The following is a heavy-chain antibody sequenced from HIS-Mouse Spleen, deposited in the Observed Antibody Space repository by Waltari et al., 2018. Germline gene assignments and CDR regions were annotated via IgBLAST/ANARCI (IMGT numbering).Heavy chain of an antibody. Sequence: EVQLVESGGGLVKPGGSLRLSCAASGFTFSNAWMSWVRQAPGKGREWVGSIKSKTDGGTTNYAAPVKCRFPISRDDSKNTLYLQMNSLKTEVTAVYYCTTVSSSFDYWGQGSLVTVSS. V-gene: IGHV3-15*01. CDR3: TTVSSSFDY. D-gene: IGHD6-6*01. J-gene: IGHJ4*02. CDR1: GFTFSNAW. CDR2: IKSKTDGGTT.